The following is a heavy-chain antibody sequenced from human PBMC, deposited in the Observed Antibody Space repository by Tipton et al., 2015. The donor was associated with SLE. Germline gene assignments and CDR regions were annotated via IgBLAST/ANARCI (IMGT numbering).Heavy chain of an antibody. CDR3: ARTVEMPASFDY. Sequence: SLRLSCAASGLTLSDYYMSWIRQAPGKGLEWVSYISTSGISIHYADSVKGRFTISRGNAKNSLYLQMNSLRAEDTAVYYCARTVEMPASFDYWGQGNLVTVSS. CDR1: GLTLSDYY. CDR2: ISTSGISI. V-gene: IGHV3-11*01. J-gene: IGHJ4*02. D-gene: IGHD5-24*01.